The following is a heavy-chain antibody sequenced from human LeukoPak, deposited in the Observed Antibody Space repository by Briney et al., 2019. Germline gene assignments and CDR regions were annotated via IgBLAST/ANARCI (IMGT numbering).Heavy chain of an antibody. V-gene: IGHV2-26*01. CDR3: ALPQEGYYGDLVGAFDI. Sequence: ESGPTLVNPTETLTLTCTVSGFSLSNARMGASWIRQPPGKALEWLAHIFSNDEKSYSTSLKSRLTISKDTSKSQVVLTMTNMDPVDTATYYCALPQEGYYGDLVGAFDIWGQGTMVTVSS. CDR1: GFSLSNARMG. J-gene: IGHJ3*02. CDR2: IFSNDEK. D-gene: IGHD4-17*01.